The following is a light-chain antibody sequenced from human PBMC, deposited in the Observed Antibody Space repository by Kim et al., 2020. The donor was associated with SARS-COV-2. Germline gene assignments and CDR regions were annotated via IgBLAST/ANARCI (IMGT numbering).Light chain of an antibody. CDR1: QDISNY. Sequence: ASVGDRVTITCQASQDISNYLNWYQQKPGKAPKLLIYDASNLETGVPSRFSRSGSGTDFTFTISSLQPEDIATYYCQQYDNLPRYSFGQGTKLEI. J-gene: IGKJ2*03. CDR3: QQYDNLPRYS. CDR2: DAS. V-gene: IGKV1-33*01.